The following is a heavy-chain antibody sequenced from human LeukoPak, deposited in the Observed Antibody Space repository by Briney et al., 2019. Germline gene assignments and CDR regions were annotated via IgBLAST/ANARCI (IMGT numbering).Heavy chain of an antibody. D-gene: IGHD5-18*01. Sequence: SETLSLTCTVPGGSISSSSYYWGWIRQPPGKGLEWIGSIYYSGSTYYNPSLKSRVTISVDTSKNQFSLKLSSVTAADTAVYYCARSLDSYGSGDDYWGQGTLVTVSS. CDR1: GGSISSSSYY. CDR3: ARSLDSYGSGDDY. CDR2: IYYSGST. V-gene: IGHV4-39*01. J-gene: IGHJ4*02.